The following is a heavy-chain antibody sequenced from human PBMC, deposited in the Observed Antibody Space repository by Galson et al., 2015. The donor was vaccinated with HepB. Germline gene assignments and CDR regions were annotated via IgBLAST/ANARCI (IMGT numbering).Heavy chain of an antibody. Sequence: SLRLSCAASGFTFSNAWMNWVRQAPGKGLEWVGRIKSKTDGGTTDYAAPVKGRFTISRDDSKNTLYLQMNSLKTEDTAVYYCTTGALGYCSSTSCYGVFDAFDIWGQGTMVTVSS. J-gene: IGHJ3*02. CDR1: GFTFSNAW. CDR2: IKSKTDGGTT. V-gene: IGHV3-15*07. CDR3: TTGALGYCSSTSCYGVFDAFDI. D-gene: IGHD2-2*01.